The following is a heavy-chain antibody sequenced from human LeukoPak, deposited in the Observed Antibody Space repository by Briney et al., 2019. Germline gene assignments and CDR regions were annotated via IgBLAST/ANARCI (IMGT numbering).Heavy chain of an antibody. CDR3: ARDRMDPVNY. CDR2: ITGSGDRT. CDR1: GFTFTNHG. D-gene: IGHD2-2*03. V-gene: IGHV3-23*01. J-gene: IGHJ4*02. Sequence: GGTLRLSCAASGFTFTNHGMSWVRQALGKGLEWVSAITGSGDRTYYADSVKGRFTISRDNSKNTLYLQMNSLRAEDTALYYCARDRMDPVNYWGQGTLVTVSS.